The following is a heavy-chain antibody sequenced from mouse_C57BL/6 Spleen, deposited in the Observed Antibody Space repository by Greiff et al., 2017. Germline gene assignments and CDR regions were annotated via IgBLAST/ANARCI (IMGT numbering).Heavy chain of an antibody. CDR1: GYTFTSYW. V-gene: IGHV1-59*01. J-gene: IGHJ1*03. CDR3: ARRTTVVDWYFDV. D-gene: IGHD1-1*01. Sequence: QVQLQQPGAELVRPGTSVKLSCKASGYTFTSYWMHWVKQRPGQGLEWIGVIDPSDSYTNYNQKFKGKATLTVDTSSSTAYMQLSSLTSEDSAVYDCARRTTVVDWYFDVWGTGTTVTVSS. CDR2: IDPSDSYT.